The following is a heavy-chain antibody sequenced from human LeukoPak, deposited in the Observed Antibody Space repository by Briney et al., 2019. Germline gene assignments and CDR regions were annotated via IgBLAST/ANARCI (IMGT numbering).Heavy chain of an antibody. CDR1: GFSFISYG. CDR2: ISDDGRRK. CDR3: AKRPSDYGDYVSYFDY. J-gene: IGHJ4*02. Sequence: GGSLRLSCAASGFSFISYGIHWVRQAPGKGLEWVGVISDDGRRKDYADSVKGRLTISRDNSKDTLYLQMNSLRAEDTAVYYCAKRPSDYGDYVSYFDYWGQGTLVAVSS. V-gene: IGHV3-30*18. D-gene: IGHD4-17*01.